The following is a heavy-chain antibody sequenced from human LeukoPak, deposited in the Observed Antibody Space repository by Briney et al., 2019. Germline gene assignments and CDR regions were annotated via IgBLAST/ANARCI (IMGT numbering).Heavy chain of an antibody. J-gene: IGHJ4*02. CDR1: GGSISSYY. V-gene: IGHV4-34*01. CDR3: ARGSSPLMTTVVTPVRYYFDY. Sequence: PSETLSLTCTVSGGSISSYYWSWIRQPPGKGLEWIGEINHSGSTNYNPSLKSRVTISVDTSKNQFSLKLSSVTAADTAVYYCARGSSPLMTTVVTPVRYYFDYWGQGTLVTVSS. CDR2: INHSGST. D-gene: IGHD4-17*01.